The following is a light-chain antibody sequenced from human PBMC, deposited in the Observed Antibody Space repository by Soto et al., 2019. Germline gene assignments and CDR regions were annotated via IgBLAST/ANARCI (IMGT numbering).Light chain of an antibody. CDR2: GHN. J-gene: IGLJ3*02. CDR3: QSYDSSLSGSGV. CDR1: YSNIGAGYE. Sequence: QSVLTQPPSVSGAPGQRVTISCTGSYSNIGAGYEVHWYQQIPGTAPKLLISGHNNRPSGVPDRFFGSKSGTSASLTIIGLQAEDEAVYYCQSYDSSLSGSGVFGGGTKLTVL. V-gene: IGLV1-40*01.